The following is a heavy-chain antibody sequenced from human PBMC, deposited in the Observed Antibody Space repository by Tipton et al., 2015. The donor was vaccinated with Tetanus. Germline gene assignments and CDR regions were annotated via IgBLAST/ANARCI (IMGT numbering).Heavy chain of an antibody. V-gene: IGHV3-7*01. J-gene: IGHJ5*02. Sequence: SLRLSCAASGFTFRRHWMSWVRQAPGKGLEWVANIKYDESEKYYVDSVKGRFTISRDNAKNSLYLQMNSLRVDDTAVYYCARGMSFDPWGQGTLVTVSS. CDR2: IKYDESEK. CDR1: GFTFRRHW. CDR3: ARGMSFDP.